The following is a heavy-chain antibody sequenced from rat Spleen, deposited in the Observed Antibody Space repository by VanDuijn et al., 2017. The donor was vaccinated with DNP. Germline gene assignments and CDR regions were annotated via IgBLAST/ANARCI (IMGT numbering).Heavy chain of an antibody. CDR1: GFSITSSHR. J-gene: IGHJ3*01. D-gene: IGHD1-2*01. CDR3: ARTDFYSTYIPFAY. Sequence: EVQLQESGPGLVKPSQSLSLTCSVTGFSITSSHRWNWIRKFPGDELEWMGYINSAGITNYTPSLKSRISISRDTSKNQFFLQLNSVTTEDTATYYCARTDFYSTYIPFAYWGQGTLVTVSS. CDR2: INSAGIT. V-gene: IGHV3-3*01.